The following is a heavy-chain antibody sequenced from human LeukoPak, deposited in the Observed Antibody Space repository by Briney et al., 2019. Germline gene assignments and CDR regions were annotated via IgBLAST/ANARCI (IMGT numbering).Heavy chain of an antibody. CDR3: ARDECSTTSRYGY. D-gene: IGHD2-2*01. CDR1: GFIFSDYG. J-gene: IGHJ4*02. V-gene: IGHV3-33*01. CDR2: IWSDGSKE. Sequence: RGSPRLSCAASGFIFSDYGMHWVRQAPGKGLEWVAVIWSDGSKEYYADSVKGRFTISRDSSKNTVYLQMNSLRGEDTAVYYCARDECSTTSRYGYWGQGTLVTVSS.